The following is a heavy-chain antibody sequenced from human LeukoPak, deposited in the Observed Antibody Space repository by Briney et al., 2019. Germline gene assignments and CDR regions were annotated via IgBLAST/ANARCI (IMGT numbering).Heavy chain of an antibody. D-gene: IGHD3-10*01. V-gene: IGHV1-69*04. Sequence: GASVKVSCKASGGTFSSYAISWVRQAPGQGLEWIGRIIPILGIANYAQKFQGRVTITADKSTSTAYMELSSLRSEDTAVYYCAEAVVRGVFSPPPFSYNSSGMDVWGKGPRAPV. CDR1: GGTFSSYA. CDR3: AEAVVRGVFSPPPFSYNSSGMDV. CDR2: IIPILGIA. J-gene: IGHJ6*04.